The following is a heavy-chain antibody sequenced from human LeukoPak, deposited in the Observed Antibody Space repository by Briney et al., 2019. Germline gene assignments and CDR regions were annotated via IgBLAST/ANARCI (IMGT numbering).Heavy chain of an antibody. CDR2: IIPIFGTA. V-gene: IGHV1-69*05. CDR3: ARFFGYNRDAFDI. CDR1: GGTFSSYA. Sequence: SVKVSCKASGGTFSSYAISLVRQAPGQGLEWMGRIIPIFGTANYAQKFQGRVTITTDESTSTAYMELSSLRSEDTAVYYCARFFGYNRDAFDIWGQGTMVTVSS. J-gene: IGHJ3*02. D-gene: IGHD5-24*01.